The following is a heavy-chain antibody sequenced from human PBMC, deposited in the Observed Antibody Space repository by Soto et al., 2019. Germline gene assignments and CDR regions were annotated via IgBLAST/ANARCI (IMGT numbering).Heavy chain of an antibody. V-gene: IGHV3-21*01. CDR3: ARVPEDYYYYYGMDV. CDR1: GFTFSSYG. CDR2: ISSSSSYI. J-gene: IGHJ6*02. Sequence: GGSLRLSCAASGFTFSSYGMNWVRQAPGKGLEWVSSISSSSSYIYYADSVKGRFTISRDNAKNSLYLQMTSLRAEDTAVYYCARVPEDYYYYYGMDVWGQGTTVTVSS. D-gene: IGHD2-2*01.